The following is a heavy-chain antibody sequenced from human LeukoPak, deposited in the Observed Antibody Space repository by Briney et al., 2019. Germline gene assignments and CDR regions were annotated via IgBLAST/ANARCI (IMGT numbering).Heavy chain of an antibody. V-gene: IGHV3-23*01. CDR1: GFTFSSYA. D-gene: IGHD3-16*02. CDR2: ISGSGGST. Sequence: GGSLRLSCAVSGFTFSSYAVRWVRQAPGKGLEWVSGISGSGGSTYYADSVKGRFSLSRDNSKNTLSLQMNSLRAEDTAVYYCAKGRLRLAELSSFDYWGQGTLVTVSS. J-gene: IGHJ4*02. CDR3: AKGRLRLAELSSFDY.